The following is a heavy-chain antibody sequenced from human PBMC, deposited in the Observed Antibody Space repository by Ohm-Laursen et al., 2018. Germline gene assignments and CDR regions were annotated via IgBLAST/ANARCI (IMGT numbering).Heavy chain of an antibody. Sequence: SLRLSCTASGFTFSSYAMNWVRQAPGKGLEWVSGISGSGGSTYYADSVKGRFTISRDNSKNTLYLQMNSLRAEDTAVYYCARPIAYDSSGYYYGASYGMDVWGQGTTVTVSS. CDR1: GFTFSSYA. V-gene: IGHV3-23*01. CDR2: ISGSGGST. J-gene: IGHJ6*02. CDR3: ARPIAYDSSGYYYGASYGMDV. D-gene: IGHD3-22*01.